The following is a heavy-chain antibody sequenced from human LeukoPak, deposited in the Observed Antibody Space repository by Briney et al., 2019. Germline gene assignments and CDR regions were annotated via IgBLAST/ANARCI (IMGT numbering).Heavy chain of an antibody. CDR3: ARSSGSFDY. CDR1: GFTFSSYA. J-gene: IGHJ4*02. Sequence: PGGSLRLSCAASGFTFSSYAMSWVRLAPGEGLEWGSAISGSGGSTSYAGSVKGRFTISRDNSKNTLYLQMNSLRAEDTAVYYCARSSGSFDYWGQGTLVTVSS. V-gene: IGHV3-23*01. D-gene: IGHD1-26*01. CDR2: ISGSGGST.